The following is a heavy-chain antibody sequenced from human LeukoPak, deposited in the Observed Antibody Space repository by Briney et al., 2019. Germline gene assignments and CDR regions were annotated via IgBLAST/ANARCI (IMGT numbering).Heavy chain of an antibody. D-gene: IGHD3-10*01. CDR1: GYTFTGYG. V-gene: IGHV3-23*01. Sequence: SCKASGYTFTGYGLSWVRQAPGKGLEWVSAISGSGGSTYYADSVKGRFTISRDSSKTTLYLQMNSLRAEDTAVYYCAAAGITMVRGVLPFDYWGQGTLVTVSS. CDR2: ISGSGGST. CDR3: AAAGITMVRGVLPFDY. J-gene: IGHJ4*02.